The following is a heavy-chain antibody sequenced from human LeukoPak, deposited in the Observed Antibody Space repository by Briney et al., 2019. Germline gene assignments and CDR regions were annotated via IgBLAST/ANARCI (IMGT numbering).Heavy chain of an antibody. Sequence: SETLSLTCAVYGGSFSGYYWSWIRQPPGKGLEWIGEINHSGSTNYNPYLKSRVTISVDTSKNQFSLKLSSVTAADTAVYYCARGWIQLWLDYWGQGTLVTVSS. CDR2: INHSGST. J-gene: IGHJ4*02. CDR1: GGSFSGYY. V-gene: IGHV4-34*01. D-gene: IGHD5-18*01. CDR3: ARGWIQLWLDY.